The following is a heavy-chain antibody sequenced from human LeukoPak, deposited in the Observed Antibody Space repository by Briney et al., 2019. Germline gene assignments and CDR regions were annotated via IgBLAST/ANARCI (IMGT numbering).Heavy chain of an antibody. CDR1: GYTFTSYG. D-gene: IGHD2-2*02. CDR2: ISAYNGNT. CDR3: ARRVRYCSSTSCYSDDAFDI. V-gene: IGHV1-18*01. J-gene: IGHJ3*02. Sequence: ASVKVSCKASGYTFTSYGISWVRQAPGQGLEWMGWISAYNGNTNYAQKLQGRATMTTDTSTSTAYMELRSLRSDDTAVYYCARRVRYCSSTSCYSDDAFDIWGQGTMVTVSS.